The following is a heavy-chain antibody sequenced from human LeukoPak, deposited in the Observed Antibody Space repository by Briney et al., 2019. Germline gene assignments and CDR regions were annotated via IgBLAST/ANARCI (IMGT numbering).Heavy chain of an antibody. CDR2: ISAYNGNT. Sequence: ASVKVSCKAPGYTFTSYGISWVRQAPGQGLEWMGWISAYNGNTNYAQKLQGRVTMTTDTSTSTAYMELRSLRSDDTAVYYCARDRSNLEWLLLGYYYYGMDVWGQGTTVTVSS. CDR1: GYTFTSYG. V-gene: IGHV1-18*01. D-gene: IGHD3-3*01. CDR3: ARDRSNLEWLLLGYYYYGMDV. J-gene: IGHJ6*02.